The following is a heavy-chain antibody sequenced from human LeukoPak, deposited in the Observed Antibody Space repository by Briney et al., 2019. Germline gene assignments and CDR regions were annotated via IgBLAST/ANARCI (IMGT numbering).Heavy chain of an antibody. J-gene: IGHJ6*03. D-gene: IGHD2-2*01. V-gene: IGHV1-69*06. CDR1: GGTFSSYA. CDR2: IIPIFGTA. Sequence: GASVKVSCKASGGTFSSYAISWVRQAPGQGLEWMGGIIPIFGTANYAQKFQGRVTITADKSTSTAYMELSSLRSEDTAVYYCAKDGRGGLLSVGYYYYYMDVWGKGTTVTVSS. CDR3: AKDGRGGLLSVGYYYYYMDV.